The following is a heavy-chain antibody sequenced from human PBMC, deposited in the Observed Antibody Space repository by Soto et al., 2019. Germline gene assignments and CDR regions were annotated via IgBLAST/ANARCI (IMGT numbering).Heavy chain of an antibody. CDR1: GVSVSTGVYY. J-gene: IGHJ4*01. CDR3: AGAVSDFDVRRYRTSYFDQ. CDR2: IDNSGAT. D-gene: IGHD3-10*02. V-gene: IGHV4-31*03. Sequence: PAETLSLTCTVSGVSVSTGVYYWTWHRQQQGKGREWVGYIDNSGATYYNPSRTGRVGISRDTTKNQFSLNLQSLTAADMAFYYCAGAVSDFDVRRYRTSYFDQWGHGILVTSPQ.